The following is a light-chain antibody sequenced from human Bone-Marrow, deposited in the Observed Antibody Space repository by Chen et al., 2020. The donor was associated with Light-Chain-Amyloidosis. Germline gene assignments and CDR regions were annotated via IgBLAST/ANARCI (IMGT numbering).Light chain of an antibody. Sequence: HSALTQPASVSGSPGQSITISCTGTSSDVGGDNHVSWYQQHPDKAPKLMIYEVTNRPSWVPDRFSGSKSDNTASLTISGLQTEDEADYFCSSYTITNTLVFESGTRVTVL. V-gene: IGLV2-14*01. CDR2: EVT. J-gene: IGLJ1*01. CDR1: SSDVGGDNH. CDR3: SSYTITNTLV.